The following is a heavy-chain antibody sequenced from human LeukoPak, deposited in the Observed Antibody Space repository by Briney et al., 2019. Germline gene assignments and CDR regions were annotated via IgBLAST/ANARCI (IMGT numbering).Heavy chain of an antibody. D-gene: IGHD3-3*01. Sequence: PGGSLRLSCAASGFTFSSYGMHWVRQAPGKGLEWVAVISYDGSNKYYADSVKGRFTISRDNSKNTLYLQMNSLTGEDTAVYYCVSATRSGNYEDWGQGALVTVSS. CDR2: ISYDGSNK. J-gene: IGHJ4*02. V-gene: IGHV3-30*03. CDR3: VSATRSGNYED. CDR1: GFTFSSYG.